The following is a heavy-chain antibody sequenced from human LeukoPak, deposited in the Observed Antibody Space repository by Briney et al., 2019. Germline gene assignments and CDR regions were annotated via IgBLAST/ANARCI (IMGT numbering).Heavy chain of an antibody. J-gene: IGHJ5*02. D-gene: IGHD3-10*01. CDR2: ISSSGYTT. CDR1: GFTFSTFS. V-gene: IGHV3-48*04. CDR3: ARDYYGSGSYFWFDP. Sequence: SGGSLRLSCAASGFTFSTFSMNWVRQAPGKGLEWVSYISSSGYTTYHADSVKGRFTISRDNAKSSLYLQMNSLRAEDTAVYYCARDYYGSGSYFWFDPWGQGTLVTVSS.